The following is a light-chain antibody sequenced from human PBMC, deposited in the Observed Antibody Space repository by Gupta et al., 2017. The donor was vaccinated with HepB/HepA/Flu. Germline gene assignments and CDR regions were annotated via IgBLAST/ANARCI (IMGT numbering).Light chain of an antibody. J-gene: IGKJ2*01. Sequence: EIVITQSPATLSVSPGKRATLSCRASQSVDSNYLAWYQQKPGQAPRLLIYGTSIRFTGVPARFSGSGSGTEFTLTISSLQSEDFAVYYCEQDNNWPFTFGQGTKLEIK. CDR3: EQDNNWPFT. CDR2: GTS. CDR1: QSVDSN. V-gene: IGKV3-15*01.